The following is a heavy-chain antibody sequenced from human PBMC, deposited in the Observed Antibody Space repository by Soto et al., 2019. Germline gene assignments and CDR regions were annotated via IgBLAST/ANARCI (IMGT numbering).Heavy chain of an antibody. Sequence: QVQLQQWGAGLLKPSETLSLTCAVYGGSFSGYYWSWIRQPPGKGLEWIGEINHSGSTNYNPSLKSRVTISVDTSKTQFSLKLSSVTAADTAVYYCARGRRDGYNYFDYWGQGTLVTVSS. CDR1: GGSFSGYY. CDR2: INHSGST. CDR3: ARGRRDGYNYFDY. D-gene: IGHD5-12*01. J-gene: IGHJ4*02. V-gene: IGHV4-34*01.